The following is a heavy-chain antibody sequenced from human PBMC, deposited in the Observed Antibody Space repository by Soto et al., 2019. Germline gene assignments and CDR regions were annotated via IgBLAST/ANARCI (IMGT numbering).Heavy chain of an antibody. CDR1: GGTFSSYA. Sequence: SVKVSCKASGGTFSSYAISWVRQAPGQGLEWMGGIIPIFGTANYAQKFQGRVTITADESTSTAYMELSSLRSEDTAVYYCARDPGVHYDFWSGYPNYYYYYGMDVWGQGTTVTVSS. CDR3: ARDPGVHYDFWSGYPNYYYYYGMDV. J-gene: IGHJ6*02. V-gene: IGHV1-69*13. CDR2: IIPIFGTA. D-gene: IGHD3-3*01.